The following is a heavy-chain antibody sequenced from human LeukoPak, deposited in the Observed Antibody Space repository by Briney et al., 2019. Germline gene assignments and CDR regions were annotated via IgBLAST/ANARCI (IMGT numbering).Heavy chain of an antibody. CDR3: ASLPLGD. CDR1: GYSISSGYY. CDR2: IYHSGST. V-gene: IGHV4-38-2*01. J-gene: IGHJ4*02. Sequence: TPSETLSLTCDVSGYSISSGYYWGWIRQPPGKGLEWIGSIYHSGSTYYNPSLNSRVTISVDTSKNQFSLKLSSVTAADTAVYYCASLPLGDWGQGTLVTVSS.